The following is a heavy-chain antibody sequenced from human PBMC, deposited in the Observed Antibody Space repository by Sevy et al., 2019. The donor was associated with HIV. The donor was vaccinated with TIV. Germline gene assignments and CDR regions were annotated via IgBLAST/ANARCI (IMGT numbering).Heavy chain of an antibody. V-gene: IGHV3-23*01. CDR2: ISGSGGYT. Sequence: GGSLRLSCAASGFTFSGYAMTWVRQVPGKGLEWVSTISGSGGYTYYADSVKGRFTISRDNSKNTLYLQMNSLRAEDTAVYYCARYYYDSSGIDYWGQGTLVTVSS. D-gene: IGHD3-22*01. J-gene: IGHJ4*02. CDR3: ARYYYDSSGIDY. CDR1: GFTFSGYA.